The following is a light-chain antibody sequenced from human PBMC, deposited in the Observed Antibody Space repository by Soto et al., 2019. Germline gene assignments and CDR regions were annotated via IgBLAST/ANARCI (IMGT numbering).Light chain of an antibody. CDR2: AAS. CDR1: QVITNY. Sequence: DLQMTQSPSSLSASVGDRVTITCRASQVITNYLNWYQQKPGKAPNLLIYAASSLQTGVPSRFSGSGSGTDFTLTISSLQPEDFATYYCQQSYGTPYTFGQGTKLEIK. J-gene: IGKJ2*01. CDR3: QQSYGTPYT. V-gene: IGKV1-39*01.